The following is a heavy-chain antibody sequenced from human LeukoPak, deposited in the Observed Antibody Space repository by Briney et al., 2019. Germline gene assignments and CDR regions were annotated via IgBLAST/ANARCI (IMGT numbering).Heavy chain of an antibody. Sequence: PGGSLRLSCAASGFTFSSYNMNWVRQAPGKGLEWVSSISSSGNYIYYADSLKGRFTISRDNAKNSLYLQMNSLRADDTAVYYCARAEGTRYCGSTSCYEYYYYGMDVWGQGTTVTVFS. CDR2: ISSSGNYI. J-gene: IGHJ6*02. CDR3: ARAEGTRYCGSTSCYEYYYYGMDV. D-gene: IGHD2-2*01. CDR1: GFTFSSYN. V-gene: IGHV3-21*01.